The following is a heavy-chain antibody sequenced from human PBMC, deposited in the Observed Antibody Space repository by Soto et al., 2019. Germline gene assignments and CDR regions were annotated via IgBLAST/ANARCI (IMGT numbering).Heavy chain of an antibody. V-gene: IGHV3-11*01. CDR1: GFTFSDYY. Sequence: GGSLRLSCAASGFTFSDYYMSWIRQAPGKGLEWVSYISSSGSTIYYADSVKGRFTISRDNAKNLLYLQMNSLRAEDTAVYYCARVPRTSRANWFDPWGQGTLVTVSS. CDR3: ARVPRTSRANWFDP. J-gene: IGHJ5*02. CDR2: ISSSGSTI.